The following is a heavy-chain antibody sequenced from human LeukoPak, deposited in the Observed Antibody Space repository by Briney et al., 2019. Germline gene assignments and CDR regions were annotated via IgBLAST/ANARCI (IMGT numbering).Heavy chain of an antibody. CDR1: GFTFSSYS. J-gene: IGHJ4*02. Sequence: GGSLRLSCEASGFTFSSYSMNWVRQAPGKGLEWVSYISSSGSTIYYADSVKGRFTISRDNAKNSLNLQMNSLRVEDTAVYYCARVAKYYYGSETYYFFEHWGQGTPVTASS. D-gene: IGHD3-10*01. CDR2: ISSSGSTI. CDR3: ARVAKYYYGSETYYFFEH. V-gene: IGHV3-48*04.